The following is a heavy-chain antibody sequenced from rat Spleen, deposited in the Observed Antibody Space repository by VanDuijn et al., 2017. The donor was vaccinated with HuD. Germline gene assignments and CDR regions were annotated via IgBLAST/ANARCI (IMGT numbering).Heavy chain of an antibody. CDR3: ARGDYSSYNNWYFDF. CDR1: GFSLTSYY. D-gene: IGHD1-2*01. CDR2: IRSGGST. V-gene: IGHV2-65*01. Sequence: QVQLKETGPGLVQPTQTLSITCTVSGFSLTSYYMQWVRQTPGKGLEWMGFIRSGGSTEYNSEFKSRLSISRDTSKNQVFLKMNSLKTEDTGVYYCARGDYSSYNNWYFDFWGPGTMVTVSS. J-gene: IGHJ1*01.